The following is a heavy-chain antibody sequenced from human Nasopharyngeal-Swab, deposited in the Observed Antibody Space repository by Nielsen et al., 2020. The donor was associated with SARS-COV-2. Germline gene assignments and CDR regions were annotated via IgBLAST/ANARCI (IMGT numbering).Heavy chain of an antibody. V-gene: IGHV3-33*01. CDR2: IYYDGSNE. D-gene: IGHD1-26*01. CDR3: AVGQHAGAFDY. Sequence: GGSLRLSCAASGFTFSNYGMHWVRQAPGKGLEWVAVIYYDGSNEYYADSLKGRFTISRDNSKNTLYLQMNSLRAEDTAVYYCAVGQHAGAFDYWGQGTLVTVSS. CDR1: GFTFSNYG. J-gene: IGHJ4*02.